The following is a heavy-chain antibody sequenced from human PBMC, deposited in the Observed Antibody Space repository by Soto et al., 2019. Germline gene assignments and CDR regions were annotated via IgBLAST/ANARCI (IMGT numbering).Heavy chain of an antibody. J-gene: IGHJ4*02. CDR1: GFTFNNYA. Sequence: EVQLLDSGGGLVQPGGSLRLSCAASGFTFNNYAMTWVRQAPGKGLEWVSAISGGGDTTSYADSVKGRFTVSRDGSKNTLYLQMSSLRAEDTALYYCAKGRGGSGSLNPRVDFWGQGTLVTVSS. D-gene: IGHD3-10*01. V-gene: IGHV3-23*01. CDR2: ISGGGDTT. CDR3: AKGRGGSGSLNPRVDF.